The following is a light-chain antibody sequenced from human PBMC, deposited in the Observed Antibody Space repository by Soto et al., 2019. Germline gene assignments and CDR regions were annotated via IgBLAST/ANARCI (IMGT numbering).Light chain of an antibody. CDR2: KTS. CDR1: QSIGSW. J-gene: IGKJ1*01. Sequence: DTQMTQSPSTLSASVGDRVTITCRASQSIGSWLAWYQQKPGKAPKLLIYKTSILQSGVPSRFSGSGSGTEFTLTITSLQPDHFATYYCHQYYSFPRTFGQGTKVDIK. V-gene: IGKV1-5*03. CDR3: HQYYSFPRT.